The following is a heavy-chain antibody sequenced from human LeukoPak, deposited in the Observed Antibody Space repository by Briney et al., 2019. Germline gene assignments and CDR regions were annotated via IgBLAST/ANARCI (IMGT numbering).Heavy chain of an antibody. CDR1: GFTFSSYA. V-gene: IGHV3-30-3*01. CDR2: ISYDGSNK. Sequence: GGSLRLSCAASGFTFSSYAMHWVRQAPGKGLEWVAVISYDGSNKYYADSVKGRFTISRDNSKNTLYLQMNSLRAEDTAVYYCAREIGYSSSSGANYYYGMDVWGQGTTVTVSS. J-gene: IGHJ6*02. D-gene: IGHD6-6*01. CDR3: AREIGYSSSSGANYYYGMDV.